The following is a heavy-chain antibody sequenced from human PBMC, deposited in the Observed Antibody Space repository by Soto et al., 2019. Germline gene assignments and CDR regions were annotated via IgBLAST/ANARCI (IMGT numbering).Heavy chain of an antibody. V-gene: IGHV4-34*01. CDR2: INHSGST. CDR3: ARGPYPAYYDFWSGYLSFSDY. J-gene: IGHJ4*02. CDR1: GGSFSGYY. Sequence: SETLSLTCAVYGGSFSGYYWSWIRQPPGKGLEWIGEINHSGSTNYNPSLKSRVTISVDTSKNQFSLKLSSVTAADTAVYYCARGPYPAYYDFWSGYLSFSDYWGQRTLVTVSS. D-gene: IGHD3-3*01.